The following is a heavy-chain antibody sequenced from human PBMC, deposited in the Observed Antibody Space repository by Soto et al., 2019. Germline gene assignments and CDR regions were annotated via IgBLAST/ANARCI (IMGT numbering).Heavy chain of an antibody. CDR1: GFTFSSYG. D-gene: IGHD2-2*01. Sequence: GGSLRLSCAASGFTFSSYGMHWVRQAPGKGLEWVAVISYDGSNKYYADSVKGRFTISRDNSKNTLYLQMNSLRAEDTAVYYCAKDTQWGGCSSTSCYPFDYWGQGTLVTVSS. J-gene: IGHJ4*02. CDR3: AKDTQWGGCSSTSCYPFDY. V-gene: IGHV3-30*18. CDR2: ISYDGSNK.